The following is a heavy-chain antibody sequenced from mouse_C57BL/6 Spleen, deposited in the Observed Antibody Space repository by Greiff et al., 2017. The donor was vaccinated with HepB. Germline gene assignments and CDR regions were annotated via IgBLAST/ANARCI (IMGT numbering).Heavy chain of an antibody. J-gene: IGHJ4*01. CDR1: GFSLTSYG. D-gene: IGHD1-2*01. CDR3: ARGTTAYAMDY. Sequence: QVHVKQSGPGLVQPSQSLSITCPVSGFSLTSYGVHWVRQSPGKGLAWLGVIWSGGSTDYNAAVISRLSISKYNSKSQVFFKMNSLQADDTAIYYCARGTTAYAMDYWGQGTSVTVSS. V-gene: IGHV2-2*01. CDR2: IWSGGST.